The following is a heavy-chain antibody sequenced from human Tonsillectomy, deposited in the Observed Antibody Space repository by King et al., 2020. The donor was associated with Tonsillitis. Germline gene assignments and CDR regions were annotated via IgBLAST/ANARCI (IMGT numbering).Heavy chain of an antibody. CDR2: IYPGDSDT. V-gene: IGHV5-51*01. CDR1: GYSFTSYW. Sequence: QLVQSGAEVKKPGESLKISCKGSGYSFTSYWIGWVRQMPGKGLEWMGIIYPGDSDTRYSPSFQGQVTISADKSISTAYLQWSSLKASDTAMYYCARPKAAARFGRNDAFDIWGQGTMVTVSS. D-gene: IGHD6-13*01. CDR3: ARPKAAARFGRNDAFDI. J-gene: IGHJ3*02.